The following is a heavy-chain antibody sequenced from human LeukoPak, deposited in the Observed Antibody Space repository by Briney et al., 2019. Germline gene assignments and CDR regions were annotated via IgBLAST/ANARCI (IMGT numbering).Heavy chain of an antibody. CDR3: AKGEQGVDY. V-gene: IGHV3-21*04. Sequence: GGSLRLSCAASRFTFSSYNMNWVRQAPGKGLEWVSSISSGSGYIYYADSVKGRFTISRDNAKNSLYLQMNSLRADDTAVFYCAKGEQGVDYWGRGTLVTVSS. CDR2: ISSGSGYI. CDR1: RFTFSSYN. D-gene: IGHD1/OR15-1a*01. J-gene: IGHJ4*02.